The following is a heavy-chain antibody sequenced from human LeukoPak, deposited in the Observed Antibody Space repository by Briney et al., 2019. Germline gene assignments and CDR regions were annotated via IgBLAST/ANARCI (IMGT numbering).Heavy chain of an antibody. D-gene: IGHD2-2*01. CDR1: GGSISSSSYY. J-gene: IGHJ4*02. Sequence: PSETLSLTCTVSGGSISSSSYYWGWIRQPPGKGLEWIGSIYYSGSTYYNPSLKSRVTISVDTSKNQFSLKLSSVTAADTAVYYCARGNTAPRVGPAATVFDYWAQGTLVTVSS. CDR3: ARGNTAPRVGPAATVFDY. V-gene: IGHV4-39*07. CDR2: IYYSGST.